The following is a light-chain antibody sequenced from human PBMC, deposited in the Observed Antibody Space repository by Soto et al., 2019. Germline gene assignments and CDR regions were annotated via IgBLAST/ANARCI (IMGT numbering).Light chain of an antibody. V-gene: IGKV3-15*01. CDR1: QSVSSN. J-gene: IGKJ1*01. Sequence: EIVMKQSPATLSVSPGERATLSCRASQSVSSNLAWYQQKPGQAPRLLIYGASTRATGIPARFSGSGSGTEFTLTISSLQSEDFAVYYWQQYNNWPSWTFGQGTKVEIK. CDR3: QQYNNWPSWT. CDR2: GAS.